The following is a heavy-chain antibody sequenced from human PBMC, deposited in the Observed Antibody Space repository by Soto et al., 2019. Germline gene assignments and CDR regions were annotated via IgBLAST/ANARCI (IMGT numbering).Heavy chain of an antibody. CDR1: GSTFSMSA. V-gene: IGHV3-30-3*01. CDR3: ATDRYTAAEY. J-gene: IGHJ4*02. CDR2: ISYDGSNK. Sequence: GWSLRLSCAATGSTFSMSAMHWIRQAPGKGLEWVTVISYDGSNKYYSDSVRGRFTISRDNSKKTLYLQMNSLRPEDTGVYYCATDRYTAAEYWGQGTLVTVS. D-gene: IGHD2-2*02.